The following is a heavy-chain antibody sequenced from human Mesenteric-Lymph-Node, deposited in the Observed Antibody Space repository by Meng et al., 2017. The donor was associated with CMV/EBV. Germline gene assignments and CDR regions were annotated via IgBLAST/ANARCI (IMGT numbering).Heavy chain of an antibody. CDR1: GGTFSSYT. CDR2: IIPILGIA. CDR3: AGGIAAAGSRWFDP. D-gene: IGHD6-13*01. J-gene: IGHJ5*02. Sequence: QVQLVQSGPELKKPGSSVKVSCKAAGGTFSSYTISWVRQAPGQGLEWMGRIIPILGIANYAQKFQGRVTITADKSTSTAYMELSSLRSEDTAVYYCAGGIAAAGSRWFDPWGQGTLVTVSS. V-gene: IGHV1-69*02.